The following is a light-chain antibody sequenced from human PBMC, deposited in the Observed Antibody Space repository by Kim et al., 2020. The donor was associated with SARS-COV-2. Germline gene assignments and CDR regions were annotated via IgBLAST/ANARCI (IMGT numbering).Light chain of an antibody. V-gene: IGKV1-33*01. CDR1: KNSSNY. CDR3: QQNDNLSR. CDR2: DAS. Sequence: LSASVGETVTTARQASKNSSNYVNWYQKKPGKAPKLMNYDASNVEAGVSSRFSGRAAGTDSTATISRQQHEDIAKYYCQQNDNLSRFGQGTKLEI. J-gene: IGKJ2*03.